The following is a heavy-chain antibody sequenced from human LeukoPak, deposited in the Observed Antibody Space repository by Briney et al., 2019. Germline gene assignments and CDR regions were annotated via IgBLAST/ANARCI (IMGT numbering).Heavy chain of an antibody. CDR1: GFTFSSYG. D-gene: IGHD1-26*01. CDR3: AKVVGATHLPVDY. J-gene: IGHJ4*02. V-gene: IGHV3-30*18. CDR2: ISYDGSNK. Sequence: GGSLRLSCAASGFTFSSYGMHWVRQAPGKGLEWVAVISYDGSNKYYADSVKGRFTISRDNSKNTLYLQTNSLRAEDTAVYYCAKVVGATHLPVDYWGQGTLVTVSS.